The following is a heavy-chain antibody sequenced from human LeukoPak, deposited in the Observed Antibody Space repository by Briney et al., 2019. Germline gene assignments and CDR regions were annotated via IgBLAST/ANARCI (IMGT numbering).Heavy chain of an antibody. D-gene: IGHD4-17*01. J-gene: IGHJ4*02. V-gene: IGHV3-7*01. CDR3: ARAWVYGDSTLLDY. CDR2: IKQDGSEK. Sequence: GGSLRLSCAASGFTFSSYWMSWVRQAPGKGLEWVANIKQDGSEKYYVDSVKGRFTISRDNAKNSLYLQMNSLRAEDTAVYYCARAWVYGDSTLLDYWGQGTLVTVSS. CDR1: GFTFSSYW.